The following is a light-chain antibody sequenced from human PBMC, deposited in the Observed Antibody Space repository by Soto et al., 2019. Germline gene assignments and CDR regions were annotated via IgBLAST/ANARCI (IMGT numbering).Light chain of an antibody. Sequence: AIRMTQSPSSLSASTGDRVTLTCRASQGISSYLAWFQQKPGRPPKLLMSATSTLQSDVPSRFSGSGSGTDFTLTIGCLQSEDLATYYCQQYYTYPWTFGQGTKVEIK. J-gene: IGKJ1*01. V-gene: IGKV1-8*01. CDR3: QQYYTYPWT. CDR1: QGISSY. CDR2: ATS.